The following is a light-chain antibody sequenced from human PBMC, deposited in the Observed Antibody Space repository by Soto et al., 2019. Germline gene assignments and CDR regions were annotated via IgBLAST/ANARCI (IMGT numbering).Light chain of an antibody. CDR2: EVS. J-gene: IGLJ1*01. CDR1: SSDVGSSNL. CDR3: CSYAGSSTHV. V-gene: IGLV2-23*02. Sequence: QSALTRPASVSGSPGQSITFSCTGTSSDVGSSNLVSWYQQHPGKAPKLLIYEVSKRPSGVSNRFSGSKSGNTASLTISGLQAEDEADYYCCSYAGSSTHVFGTGTKLTVL.